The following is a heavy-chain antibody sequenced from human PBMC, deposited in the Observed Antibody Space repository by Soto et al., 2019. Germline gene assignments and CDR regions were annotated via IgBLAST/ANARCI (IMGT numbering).Heavy chain of an antibody. CDR2: ISPNGDST. Sequence: EVQLLESGGGLVQPGGSLRLACADSEFTFNNYAVNWVRQAPGRGLEWVSIISPNGDSTYYADSVKGRFTISRDNSQNTVFLQMNTLRAEDTAIYFCAKVRLTDYLRYAPHLWGQGTLVTVSS. CDR3: AKVRLTDYLRYAPHL. D-gene: IGHD2-8*01. V-gene: IGHV3-23*01. J-gene: IGHJ3*01. CDR1: EFTFNNYA.